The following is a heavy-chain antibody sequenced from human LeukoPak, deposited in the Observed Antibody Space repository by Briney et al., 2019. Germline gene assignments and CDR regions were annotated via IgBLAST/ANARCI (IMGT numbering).Heavy chain of an antibody. Sequence: SVKVSCKASGGTFSSYAISWVRQAPGQGLEWMGRIIPILGIVNYAQKFQGRVTITADKSTSTAYMELSSLRSEDTAVYHCARALSGWSSYFDYWGQGTLVTVSS. D-gene: IGHD6-19*01. CDR3: ARALSGWSSYFDY. CDR1: GGTFSSYA. J-gene: IGHJ4*02. CDR2: IIPILGIV. V-gene: IGHV1-69*04.